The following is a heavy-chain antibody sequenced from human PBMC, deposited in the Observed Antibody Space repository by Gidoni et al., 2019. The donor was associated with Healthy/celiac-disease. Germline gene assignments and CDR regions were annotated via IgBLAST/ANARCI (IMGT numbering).Heavy chain of an antibody. Sequence: QVQLVQSGAEVKKPGASVKVSCKASGYTFTGYYMHWVRQAPGQGLEWMGWINPNSGGTNYAQKFQGRVTMTRDTSISTAYMELSRLRSDDTAVYYCARGGYSSSSVAPDYFDYWGQGTLVTVSS. J-gene: IGHJ4*02. CDR1: GYTFTGYY. V-gene: IGHV1-2*02. D-gene: IGHD6-6*01. CDR3: ARGGYSSSSVAPDYFDY. CDR2: INPNSGGT.